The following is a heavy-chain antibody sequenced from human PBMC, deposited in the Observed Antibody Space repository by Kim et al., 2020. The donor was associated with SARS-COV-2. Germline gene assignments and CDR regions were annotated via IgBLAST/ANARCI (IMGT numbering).Heavy chain of an antibody. V-gene: IGHV4-39*07. D-gene: IGHD2-2*03. CDR1: GGSISSSSYY. CDR2: IYYSGST. Sequence: SETLSLTCTVSGGSISSSSYYWGWIRQPPGKGLEWIGSIYYSGSTYYNPSLKSRVTISVDTSKNQFSLKLSSVTAADTAVYYCARDWLDKGLNYFDYWGQGTLVTVSS. CDR3: ARDWLDKGLNYFDY. J-gene: IGHJ4*02.